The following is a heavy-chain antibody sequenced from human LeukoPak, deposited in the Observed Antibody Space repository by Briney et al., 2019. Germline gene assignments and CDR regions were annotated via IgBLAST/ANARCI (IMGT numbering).Heavy chain of an antibody. CDR1: GGSISSSSYY. D-gene: IGHD1-1*01. Sequence: SETLSLTCTVSGGSISSSSYYWGWIRQPPGKGLEWIGSIYYSGSTYYNPSLKSRVTISVDTSKNQFSLKLSAVTAADTAVYYCARGSLAWNDGGAFDIWGQGTMVTVSS. J-gene: IGHJ3*02. V-gene: IGHV4-39*01. CDR3: ARGSLAWNDGGAFDI. CDR2: IYYSGST.